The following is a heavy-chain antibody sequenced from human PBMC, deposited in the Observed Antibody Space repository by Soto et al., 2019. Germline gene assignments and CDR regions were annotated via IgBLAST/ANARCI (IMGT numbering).Heavy chain of an antibody. D-gene: IGHD3-22*01. V-gene: IGHV4-4*02. CDR1: GGSISSSNW. J-gene: IGHJ4*02. Sequence: QVQLQESGPGLVKPSGTLSLTCAVSGGSISSSNWWSWVRQPPGKGLEWIGEIYHSGSTNYNPSLKSRVNKSVDKSKNQFSLKLSSVTAADTAVYYCARAQYYYDSSGYRDDEELKYYFYCWGQGTLVTVSS. CDR3: ARAQYYYDSSGYRDDEELKYYFYC. CDR2: IYHSGST.